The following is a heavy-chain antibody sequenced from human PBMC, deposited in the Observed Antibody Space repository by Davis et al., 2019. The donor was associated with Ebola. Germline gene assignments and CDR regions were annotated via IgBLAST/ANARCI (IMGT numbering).Heavy chain of an antibody. V-gene: IGHV1-69*13. CDR1: GGTFTSYA. CDR3: ARGVMIAFGGVGGIIPYFDY. CDR2: IIPKFGTT. J-gene: IGHJ4*02. Sequence: AASVKVSCKSSGGTFTSYAVSWVRQAPGQGLEWMGMIIPKFGTTNYAQKFQARVTITADESTNTAYMELSSLRSDDTAVYYCARGVMIAFGGVGGIIPYFDYWGQGSLVTVSS. D-gene: IGHD3-16*01.